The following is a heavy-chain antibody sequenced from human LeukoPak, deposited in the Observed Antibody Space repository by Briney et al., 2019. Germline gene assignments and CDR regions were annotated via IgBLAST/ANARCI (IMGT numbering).Heavy chain of an antibody. J-gene: IGHJ6*03. CDR2: IYYSGST. CDR3: ARDGAYYDFWSGYYYYYYYMDV. Sequence: KSSETLSLTCTVSGGSISSYYWSWIRQPPGKGLEWIGYIYYSGSTNYNPSLKSRVTISVDTSKNQFSLKLSSVTAADTAVYYCARDGAYYDFWSGYYYYYYYMDVWGKGTTVTVSS. CDR1: GGSISSYY. D-gene: IGHD3-3*01. V-gene: IGHV4-59*01.